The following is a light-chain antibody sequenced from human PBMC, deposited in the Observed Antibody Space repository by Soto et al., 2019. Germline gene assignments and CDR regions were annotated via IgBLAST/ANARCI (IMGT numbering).Light chain of an antibody. CDR1: SAHSSYI. CDR3: ETWDFNTRV. J-gene: IGLJ3*02. CDR2: LEGSGSY. Sequence: QLVLTQSSSASASLGSSVKLTCTLSSAHSSYIIAWHQQQPGKAPRYLMKLEGSGSYNKGSGLPDRFSGSTAGADRYLTISHLQFEDEADYYCETWDFNTRVFGGGTKLTVL. V-gene: IGLV4-60*02.